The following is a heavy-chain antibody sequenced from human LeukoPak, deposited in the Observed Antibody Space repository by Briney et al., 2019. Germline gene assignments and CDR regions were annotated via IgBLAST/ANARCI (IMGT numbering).Heavy chain of an antibody. CDR3: ARRMSIAAAGIDAFDI. CDR2: IYYSGST. V-gene: IGHV4-59*08. Sequence: PSETLSLTCIVSGGSVSRYYWSWVRQPPGKGLEWIGYIYYSGSTNYNPSLKSRVTISVDTSKNQFSLKLSSVTAADTAVYYCARRMSIAAAGIDAFDIWGQGTVVTVSS. D-gene: IGHD6-13*01. CDR1: GGSVSRYY. J-gene: IGHJ3*02.